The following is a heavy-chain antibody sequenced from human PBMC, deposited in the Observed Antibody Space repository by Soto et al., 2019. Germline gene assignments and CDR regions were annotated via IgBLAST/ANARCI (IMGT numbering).Heavy chain of an antibody. CDR3: AREGSGSFPYYYYGMDV. Sequence: SXTLSLTCTVSGGCISSYYSSWIRQPPVKGLEWIGYIYYSGSTNYNPSLKSRVTVSVDTSKNQFSLKLSSVTAADTAVYYCAREGSGSFPYYYYGMDVWGQGTTVTVSS. J-gene: IGHJ6*02. V-gene: IGHV4-59*01. CDR2: IYYSGST. D-gene: IGHD3-10*01. CDR1: GGCISSYY.